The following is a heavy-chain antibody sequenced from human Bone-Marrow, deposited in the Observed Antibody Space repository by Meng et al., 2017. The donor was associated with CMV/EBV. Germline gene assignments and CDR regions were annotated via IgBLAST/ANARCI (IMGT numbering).Heavy chain of an antibody. CDR2: ISTDGSAT. Sequence: VHLVESGGGLVQPGGSLRFSCAASGFTFRNYWMHWVRQVPGEGLVWVSRISTDGSATSYADSVKGRFTISRDNAKNTLYLQMNSLRGDDTAVYFCVRGVAESLGWEMGYWGQGALVTVSS. CDR3: VRGVAESLGWEMGY. CDR1: GFTFRNYW. J-gene: IGHJ4*02. V-gene: IGHV3-74*01. D-gene: IGHD7-27*01.